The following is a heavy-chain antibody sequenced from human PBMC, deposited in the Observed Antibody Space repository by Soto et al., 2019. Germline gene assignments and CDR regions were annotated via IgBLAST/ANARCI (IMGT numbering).Heavy chain of an antibody. V-gene: IGHV1-8*01. CDR2: MNPNSGNT. Sequence: GASVKVSCKASGYTFTSYDINWVRQATGQGLEGMGWMNPNSGNTGYAQKFQGRVTMTRNTSISTAYMELSSLRSEDTAVYYCARRGYSSSWYYYYYYGMDVWGQGTTVTVSS. D-gene: IGHD6-13*01. J-gene: IGHJ6*02. CDR1: GYTFTSYD. CDR3: ARRGYSSSWYYYYYYGMDV.